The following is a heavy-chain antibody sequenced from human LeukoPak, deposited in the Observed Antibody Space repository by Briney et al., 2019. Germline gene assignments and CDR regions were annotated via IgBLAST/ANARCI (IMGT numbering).Heavy chain of an antibody. CDR2: ISYDGSNK. CDR3: ARDLSWGGLPRYYFDY. J-gene: IGHJ4*02. CDR1: GFTFSSYA. V-gene: IGHV3-30*01. D-gene: IGHD3-16*01. Sequence: GGSLRLSCAASGFTFSSYAMHWVRQAPGKGLEWVAVISYDGSNKYYADSVKGRFTISRDNSKNTLYLQMNSLRAEDTAVYYCARDLSWGGLPRYYFDYWGQGTLVTVSS.